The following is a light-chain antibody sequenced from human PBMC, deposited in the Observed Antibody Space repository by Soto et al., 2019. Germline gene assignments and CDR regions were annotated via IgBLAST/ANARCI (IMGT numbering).Light chain of an antibody. V-gene: IGKV3-15*01. CDR1: QSVSSN. CDR2: GAS. Sequence: EIVMPQSPATLSLSPGERATLSCTASQSVSSNLAWYQKKPGQAPRLLIYGASTRATGIPDRVSGSESGTEVTLTISSLQSEDGAVDYGQQYNNWSWTFGQGTKVDIK. J-gene: IGKJ1*01. CDR3: QQYNNWSWT.